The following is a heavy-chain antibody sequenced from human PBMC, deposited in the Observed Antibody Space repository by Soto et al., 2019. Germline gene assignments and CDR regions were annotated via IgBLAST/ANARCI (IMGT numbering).Heavy chain of an antibody. Sequence: SETLSLTCSVSVGSFRDHYWTWIRQPPGKGLEWIGYISYSGYTNYKPSLKSRLTMSVDMAKNQFSLKLNSLTAADTAVYYCARTTEKDGKEGLDYWGQGTLVTVSS. J-gene: IGHJ4*02. D-gene: IGHD4-4*01. CDR1: VGSFRDHY. CDR3: ARTTEKDGKEGLDY. CDR2: ISYSGYT. V-gene: IGHV4-59*11.